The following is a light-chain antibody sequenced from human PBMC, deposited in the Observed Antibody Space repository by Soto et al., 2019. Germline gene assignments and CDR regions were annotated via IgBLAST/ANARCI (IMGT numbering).Light chain of an antibody. CDR3: SSYTSSSTWV. J-gene: IGLJ3*02. CDR2: EVS. Sequence: HSALTQPASVSGSPGQSITISCTGTSSDVGGYNYVSWYQQHPGKAPKLMIYEVSNRPSGVSNRFSGSKSGNTASLTISGLQAEDEADYYCSSYTSSSTWVFGGGTMLTVL. V-gene: IGLV2-14*01. CDR1: SSDVGGYNY.